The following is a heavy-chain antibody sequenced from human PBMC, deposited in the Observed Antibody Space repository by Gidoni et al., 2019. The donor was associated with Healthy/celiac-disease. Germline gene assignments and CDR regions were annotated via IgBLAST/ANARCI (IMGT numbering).Heavy chain of an antibody. Sequence: EVQLVESGGGLVKPGGSLRRSCAASGFTFSSYSMNWVRQAPGKGLEWVSSISSSSSYIYYADSVKGRFTISRDNAKNSLYLQMNSLRAEDTAVYYCAREYYDSSGYYGYFDYWGQGTLVTVSS. CDR3: AREYYDSSGYYGYFDY. D-gene: IGHD3-22*01. CDR2: ISSSSSYI. J-gene: IGHJ4*02. V-gene: IGHV3-21*01. CDR1: GFTFSSYS.